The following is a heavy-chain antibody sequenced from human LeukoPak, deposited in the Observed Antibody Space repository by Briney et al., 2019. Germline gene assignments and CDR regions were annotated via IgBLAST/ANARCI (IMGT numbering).Heavy chain of an antibody. J-gene: IGHJ4*02. D-gene: IGHD3-22*01. CDR2: INHSGST. CDR1: GGSFSGYY. V-gene: IGHV4-34*01. CDR3: ATYYDSSGYKLDY. Sequence: PSETLSLTCAVYGGSFSGYYWSWIRQPPGKGLEWIGEINHSGSTNYNPSLKSRVTISVDKSKNQFSLKLSSVTAADTAVYYCATYYDSSGYKLDYWGQGTLVTVSS.